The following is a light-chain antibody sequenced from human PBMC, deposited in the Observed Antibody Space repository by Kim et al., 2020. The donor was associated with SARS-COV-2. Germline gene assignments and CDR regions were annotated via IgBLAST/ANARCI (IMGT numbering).Light chain of an antibody. J-gene: IGKJ5*01. CDR1: QSVSSSS. CDR2: GAS. Sequence: SPGERAALACRASQSVSSSSLAWYQQNRGQAPRLLIHGASNRAPGIPDRFSGSGSATDFTLTINRLEPEDSAVYYCQQSVDTPLTFGQGTRLEIK. V-gene: IGKV3-20*01. CDR3: QQSVDTPLT.